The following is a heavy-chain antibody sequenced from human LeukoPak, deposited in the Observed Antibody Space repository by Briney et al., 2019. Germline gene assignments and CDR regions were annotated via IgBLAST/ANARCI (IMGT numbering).Heavy chain of an antibody. CDR3: TRMTTGHDY. D-gene: IGHD4-17*01. CDR1: GVSFDDYY. Sequence: SETLSLTCAVSGVSFDDYYWAWVRQTPGKGLEWIGEINHSGYTNDSPSLRSRVTLSIDTSRKQFSLNLRSVTVADAGTYYCTRMTTGHDYWGQGTLVTVSS. J-gene: IGHJ4*02. V-gene: IGHV4-34*01. CDR2: INHSGYT.